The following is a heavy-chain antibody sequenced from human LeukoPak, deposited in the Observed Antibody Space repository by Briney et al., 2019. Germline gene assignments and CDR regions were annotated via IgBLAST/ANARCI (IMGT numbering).Heavy chain of an antibody. Sequence: GGSLRLSCAASGFTVSSNYMSWVRQAPGKGLEWVSVIYSGGSTYYADSVKGRFTISRDNSKNTLYLQMNSLRAEDTAVYYCARGHRSLSDDAFDIWGQGTMVTVSS. CDR3: ARGHRSLSDDAFDI. J-gene: IGHJ3*02. V-gene: IGHV3-53*01. CDR2: IYSGGST. CDR1: GFTVSSNY.